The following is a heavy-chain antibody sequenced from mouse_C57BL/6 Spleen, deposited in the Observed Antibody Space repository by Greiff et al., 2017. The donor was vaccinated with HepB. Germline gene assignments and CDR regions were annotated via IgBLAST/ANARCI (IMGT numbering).Heavy chain of an antibody. D-gene: IGHD1-1*01. V-gene: IGHV1-50*01. J-gene: IGHJ3*01. CDR2: IDPSDSYT. CDR3: AKDKTSDYYGSSYGAY. CDR1: GYTFTSYW. Sequence: QVQLQQPGAELVKPGASVKLSCKASGYTFTSYWMQWVKQRPGQGLEWIGEIDPSDSYTNYNQKFKGKATLTVDTSSSTAYMQLSSLTSEDSAVYYCAKDKTSDYYGSSYGAYWGQGTLVTVSA.